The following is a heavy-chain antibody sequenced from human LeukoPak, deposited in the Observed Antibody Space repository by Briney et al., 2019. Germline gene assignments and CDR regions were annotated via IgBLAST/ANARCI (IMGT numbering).Heavy chain of an antibody. V-gene: IGHV1-69*05. CDR2: IIPIFGTA. CDR1: GGTFSSYA. Sequence: SVKVSCKASGGTFSSYAISWVRQAPGQGLEWMGRIIPIFGTANYAQKFQGRVTITTDESTSTAYMELSSLRSEDTAVYYCARDPGRDYDSSGYYVDYFDYWGQGTLVTASS. J-gene: IGHJ4*02. D-gene: IGHD3-22*01. CDR3: ARDPGRDYDSSGYYVDYFDY.